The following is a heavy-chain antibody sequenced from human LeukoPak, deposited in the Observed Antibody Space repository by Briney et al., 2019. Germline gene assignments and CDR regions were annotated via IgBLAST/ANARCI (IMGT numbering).Heavy chain of an antibody. V-gene: IGHV4-59*01. CDR2: IYYSGST. CDR3: ARGVTLHAFDI. Sequence: PSETLSLTCTVSGGSISSYYWSWIRQPAGKGLEWIGYIYYSGSTNYNPSLKSRVTISVDTSKNQFSLKLSSVTAADTAVYYCARGVTLHAFDIWGQGTMVTVSS. CDR1: GGSISSYY. D-gene: IGHD4-23*01. J-gene: IGHJ3*02.